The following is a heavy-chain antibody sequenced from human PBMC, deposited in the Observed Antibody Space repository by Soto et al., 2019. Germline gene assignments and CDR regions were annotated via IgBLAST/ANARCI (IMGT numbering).Heavy chain of an antibody. J-gene: IGHJ6*02. Sequence: GGSLRLSCAASGFTFSSYGMHWVRQAPGKGLEWVAVIWYDGSNKYYADSVKGRFTISRDNSKNTLYLQMNSLRAEDTAVYYCAREGEDIVVVPAARGVYYYGMDVWGQGTTVTVSS. CDR2: IWYDGSNK. CDR3: AREGEDIVVVPAARGVYYYGMDV. CDR1: GFTFSSYG. D-gene: IGHD2-2*01. V-gene: IGHV3-33*01.